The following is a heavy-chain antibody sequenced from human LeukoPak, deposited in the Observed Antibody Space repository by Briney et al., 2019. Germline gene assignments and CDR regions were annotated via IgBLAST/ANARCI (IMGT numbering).Heavy chain of an antibody. CDR2: IYYSGST. CDR1: GGSMSSSY. Sequence: PSETLSLTCTVSGGSMSSSYWTWIRQPPGKGLEWIGYIYYSGSTNYNPSLKSRVTISVDTSKNQFSLNLSSVTAADTAVYYCASAIAEDFYYYYMDVWGKGTTVTVSS. D-gene: IGHD1-14*01. CDR3: ASAIAEDFYYYYMDV. J-gene: IGHJ6*03. V-gene: IGHV4-59*01.